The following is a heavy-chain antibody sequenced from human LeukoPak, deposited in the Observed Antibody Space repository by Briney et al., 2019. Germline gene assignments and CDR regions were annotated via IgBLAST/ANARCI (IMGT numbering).Heavy chain of an antibody. V-gene: IGHV4-39*07. J-gene: IGHJ5*02. D-gene: IGHD3-3*01. CDR2: IHHSGRT. Sequence: SETLSLTCTVSGGSISSSSYYWGWIRQPPGKGLEWIGSIHHSGRTYYNPSLKSRVTISVDTSKNQFSLKLNSVTAADTAVYYCARDHLANLASRLFDPWGQGSLVTVSS. CDR1: GGSISSSSYY. CDR3: ARDHLANLASRLFDP.